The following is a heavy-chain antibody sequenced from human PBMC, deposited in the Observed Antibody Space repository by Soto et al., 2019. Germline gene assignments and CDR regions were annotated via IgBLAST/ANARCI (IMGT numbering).Heavy chain of an antibody. J-gene: IGHJ4*02. CDR3: AHILYSSSWTA. Sequence: QITLKESGPTLVKPTQTLTLTCTFSGFSLSTSGVGVGWIRQPPGKALAWLALIYWDDDKRYSPSLKNRLTITKDTSKNQVVLTMTNMDPVDTDTYYCAHILYSSSWTAWGQGTLVTVSS. CDR2: IYWDDDK. CDR1: GFSLSTSGVG. V-gene: IGHV2-5*02. D-gene: IGHD6-13*01.